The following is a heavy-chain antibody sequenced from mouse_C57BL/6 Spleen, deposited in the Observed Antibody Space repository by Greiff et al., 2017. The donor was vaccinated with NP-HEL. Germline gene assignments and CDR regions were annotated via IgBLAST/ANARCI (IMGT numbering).Heavy chain of an antibody. CDR2: ISYSGST. V-gene: IGHV3-1*01. CDR1: GYSITSGYD. CDR3: ARDRGYGAMDY. J-gene: IGHJ4*01. D-gene: IGHD3-1*01. Sequence: EVKLLESGPGMVKPSQSLSLTCTVTGYSITSGYDWHWIRHFPGNKLEWMGYISYSGSTNYNPSLKSRISITHDTSKNHFFLKLNSVTTEDTATYYCARDRGYGAMDYWGQGTSVTVSS.